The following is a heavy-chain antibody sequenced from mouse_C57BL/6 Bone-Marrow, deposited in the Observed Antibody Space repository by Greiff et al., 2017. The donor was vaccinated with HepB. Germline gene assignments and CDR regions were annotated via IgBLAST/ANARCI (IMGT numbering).Heavy chain of an antibody. CDR2: ISDGGSYT. V-gene: IGHV5-4*01. J-gene: IGHJ3*01. CDR3: ARDRRWLLRGFAY. D-gene: IGHD2-3*01. Sequence: EVQGVESGGGLVKPGGSLKLSCAASGFTFSSYAMSWVRQTPEKRLEWVATISDGGSYTYYPDNVKGRFIISRDNAKNNLYLQMSHLKSEDTAMYYCARDRRWLLRGFAYWGQGTLVTVSA. CDR1: GFTFSSYA.